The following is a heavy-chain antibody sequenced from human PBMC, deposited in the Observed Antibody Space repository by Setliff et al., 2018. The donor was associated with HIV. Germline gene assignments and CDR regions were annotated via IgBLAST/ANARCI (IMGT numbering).Heavy chain of an antibody. CDR1: GYTFTTYG. CDR2: ISPSFGHT. V-gene: IGHV1-18*04. D-gene: IGHD2-15*01. CDR3: ARDRLTAGKYCSDSRCDDAFDI. J-gene: IGHJ3*02. Sequence: ASVKVSCKASGYTFTTYGISWVRQAPGHGLEWMGWISPSFGHTKYAQKFLDRVTMTIDTATSRAYMELRSLKSDDTAVYYCARDRLTAGKYCSDSRCDDAFDIWGQGTMVTVSS.